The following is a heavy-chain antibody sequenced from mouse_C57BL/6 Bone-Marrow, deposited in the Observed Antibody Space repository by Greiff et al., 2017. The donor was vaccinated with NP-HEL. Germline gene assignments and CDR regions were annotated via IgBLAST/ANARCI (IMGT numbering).Heavy chain of an antibody. CDR1: GYTFTDYN. CDR2: INPNNGGT. J-gene: IGHJ2*01. D-gene: IGHD1-1*01. V-gene: IGHV1-18*01. CDR3: ARKGAFTGLYSGSSYLDY. Sequence: EVKLQESGPELVKPGASVKIPCKASGYTFTDYNMDWVKQSHGKSLEWIGDINPNNGGTIYNQKFKGKATLTVDKSSSTAYMELRSLTSEDTAVYYCARKGAFTGLYSGSSYLDYWGQGTTLTVSS.